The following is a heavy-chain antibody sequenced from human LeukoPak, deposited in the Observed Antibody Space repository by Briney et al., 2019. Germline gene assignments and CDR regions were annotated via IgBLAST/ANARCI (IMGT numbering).Heavy chain of an antibody. CDR1: GGSISSGSYY. V-gene: IGHV4-61*02. CDR2: IYTSGST. J-gene: IGHJ4*02. D-gene: IGHD1-14*01. CDR3: ARAGTQTYFFDY. Sequence: ASEALSLTCTVSGGSISSGSYYWTWIRQPAGKGLEWIGRIYTSGSTNFNPSLKSRVTISLDTSKNQFSLKLSSVTAADTAVYYCARAGTQTYFFDYWGQGTLVTASS.